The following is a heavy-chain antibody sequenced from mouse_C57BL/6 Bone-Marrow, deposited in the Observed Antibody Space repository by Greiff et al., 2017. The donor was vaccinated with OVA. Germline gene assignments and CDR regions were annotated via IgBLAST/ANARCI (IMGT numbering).Heavy chain of an antibody. CDR3: ARHPYGRDY. D-gene: IGHD1-1*01. J-gene: IGHJ2*01. Sequence: EVNVVESGGDLVKPGGSLKLSCAASGFTFSSYGMSWVRQTPDKRLEWVATISSGGSCTDYPDSVKGRFTISRDNAKNTLYLQMSSLKSEDTAMYYSARHPYGRDYWGQGTTLTVSS. CDR1: GFTFSSYG. V-gene: IGHV5-6*01. CDR2: ISSGGSCT.